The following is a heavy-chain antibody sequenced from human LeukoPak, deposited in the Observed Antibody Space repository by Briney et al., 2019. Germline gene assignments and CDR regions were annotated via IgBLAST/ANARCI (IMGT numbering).Heavy chain of an antibody. CDR2: INLNSGGT. V-gene: IGHV1-2*02. Sequence: GASVKVSCKPSGYTFTGYYMHWVRQAPRQGLEWMGWINLNSGGTNYAQKFQGRVKMTRDTSISTAYMELSRLRSDVTAVYYCARDYCSGGSCYYYYMDVWGKGTTVTVSS. CDR1: GYTFTGYY. J-gene: IGHJ6*03. D-gene: IGHD2-15*01. CDR3: ARDYCSGGSCYYYYMDV.